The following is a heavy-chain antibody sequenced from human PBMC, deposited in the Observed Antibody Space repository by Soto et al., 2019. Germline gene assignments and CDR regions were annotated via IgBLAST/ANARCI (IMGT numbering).Heavy chain of an antibody. CDR2: IYSGGST. Sequence: EVQLVETGGGLIQPGGSLRLSCAASGFTVSSNYMSWVRQAPGKGLEWVSVIYSGGSTYYADSVKGRFTISRDNSKNTLYLQVTSLRAGETAVDYGARGGVATIGGDFDYWGQGTLVTVSS. V-gene: IGHV3-53*02. J-gene: IGHJ4*02. CDR3: ARGGVATIGGDFDY. D-gene: IGHD5-12*01. CDR1: GFTVSSNY.